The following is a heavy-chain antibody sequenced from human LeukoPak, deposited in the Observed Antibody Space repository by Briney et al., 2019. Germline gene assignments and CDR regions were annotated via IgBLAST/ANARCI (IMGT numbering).Heavy chain of an antibody. V-gene: IGHV3-23*01. CDR3: AKAGANWFDP. J-gene: IGHJ5*02. CDR2: ISRSGDNT. CDR1: GFTFSGYA. D-gene: IGHD3-10*01. Sequence: GSLRLSCAASGFTFSGYAMSWVRQAPGKGLQWVSTISRSGDNTYYADSVKGRFTISRDNYQNTLYVKMNSLRAEDTAIYYCAKAGANWFDPWGQGTLVTVSS.